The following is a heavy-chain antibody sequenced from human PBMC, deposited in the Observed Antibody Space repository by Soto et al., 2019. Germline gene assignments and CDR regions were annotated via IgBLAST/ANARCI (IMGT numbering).Heavy chain of an antibody. CDR3: ARRSPSWGDAFDI. V-gene: IGHV3-72*01. CDR2: TRNKGNSYTT. D-gene: IGHD3-10*01. CDR1: GFTLSDHY. J-gene: IGHJ3*02. Sequence: EVQVVESGGGLVQPGGSLRLSCAASGFTLSDHYMDWVRQAPGKGLEWVGRTRNKGNSYTTEYAASVKGRFTISRDDSNNSLYLQMNSLKTEDTAVYYCARRSPSWGDAFDIWGQGTMVTVSS.